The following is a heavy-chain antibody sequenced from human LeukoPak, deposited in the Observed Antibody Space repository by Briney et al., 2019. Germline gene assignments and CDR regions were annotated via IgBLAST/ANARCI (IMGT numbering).Heavy chain of an antibody. CDR3: AKGGDLITYFDY. CDR2: IYGGDST. J-gene: IGHJ4*02. Sequence: GGSLRLSCAASGFTVRTSYMSWVRQAPGKGLEWVSVIYGGDSTDYADSVRGRFTISRDNSKNTLHLQMNSLRAEDTAVYYCAKGGDLITYFDYWGQGTLVTVSS. V-gene: IGHV3-53*01. D-gene: IGHD3-16*01. CDR1: GFTVRTSY.